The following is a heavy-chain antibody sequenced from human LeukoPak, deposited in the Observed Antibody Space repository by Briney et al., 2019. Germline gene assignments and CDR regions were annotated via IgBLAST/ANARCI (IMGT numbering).Heavy chain of an antibody. J-gene: IGHJ4*02. CDR3: AKLYYYGSGSYYKAKYYFDY. V-gene: IGHV3-23*01. CDR1: GFTFSSYA. CDR2: ISGSGGST. Sequence: GGSLRPSCAASGFTFSSYAMSWVRQAPGKGLEWVSAISGSGGSTYYADSVKGRSTISRDNSKNTLYLQMNSLRAEDTAVYYCAKLYYYGSGSYYKAKYYFDYWGQGTLVTVSS. D-gene: IGHD3-10*01.